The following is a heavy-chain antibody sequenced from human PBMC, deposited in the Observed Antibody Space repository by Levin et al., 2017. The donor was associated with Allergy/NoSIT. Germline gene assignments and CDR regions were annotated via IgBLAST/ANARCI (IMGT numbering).Heavy chain of an antibody. CDR1: GYTFTSYD. CDR3: ARGGGHYGSGSYYQMADAFDI. J-gene: IGHJ3*02. V-gene: IGHV1-8*01. D-gene: IGHD3-10*01. Sequence: GASVKVSCKASGYTFTSYDINWVRQATGQGLEWMGWMNPNSGNTGYAQKFQGRVTMTRNTSISTAYMELSSLRSEDTAVYYCARGGGHYGSGSYYQMADAFDIWGQGTMVTVSS. CDR2: MNPNSGNT.